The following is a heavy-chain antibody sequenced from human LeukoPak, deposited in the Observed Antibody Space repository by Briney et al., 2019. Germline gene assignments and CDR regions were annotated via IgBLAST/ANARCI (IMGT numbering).Heavy chain of an antibody. CDR3: ARGDPTGRPGIGFDF. CDR2: FHATRST. J-gene: IGHJ4*02. Sequence: SETLSLTCTVSGGSISSHYWSWIRQPPGKGLEWIGFFHATRSTNYNPSLKSRVSISVDTSKNQVSLGLNSVTAADTAVYYCARGDPTGRPGIGFDFWGQRTLVTVSS. CDR1: GGSISSHY. D-gene: IGHD1-26*01. V-gene: IGHV4-59*11.